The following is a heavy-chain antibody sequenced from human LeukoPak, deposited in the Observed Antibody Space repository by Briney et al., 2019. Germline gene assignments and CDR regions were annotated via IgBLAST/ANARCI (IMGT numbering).Heavy chain of an antibody. J-gene: IGHJ3*02. Sequence: SETLSLTCAVSGGSFSGYYWSWIRQPPGKGLEWIGYIYHSGSTYYNPSLKSRVTISVDRSKNQFSLKLSSVTAADTAVYYCARATTYYYDSSGYYPDAFDIWGQGTMVTVSS. CDR1: GGSFSGYY. CDR2: IYHSGST. D-gene: IGHD3-22*01. CDR3: ARATTYYYDSSGYYPDAFDI. V-gene: IGHV4-34*01.